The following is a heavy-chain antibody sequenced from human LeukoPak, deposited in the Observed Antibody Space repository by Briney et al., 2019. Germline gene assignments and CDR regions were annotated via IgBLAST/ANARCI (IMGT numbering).Heavy chain of an antibody. D-gene: IGHD5-12*01. J-gene: IGHJ4*02. CDR3: ARGGYDLCFDY. Sequence: GGSLRLSCAASGFTFSSYSMNWVRQAPGKGLVWVSRINSDGSSTSYADSVKGRFTISRDNAKNTLYLQMNSLRAEDTAVYYCARGGYDLCFDYWGQGTLVAVSS. V-gene: IGHV3-74*01. CDR1: GFTFSSYS. CDR2: INSDGSST.